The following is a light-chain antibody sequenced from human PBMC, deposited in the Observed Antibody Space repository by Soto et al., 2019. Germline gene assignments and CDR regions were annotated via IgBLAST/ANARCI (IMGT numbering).Light chain of an antibody. Sequence: DIQMTQSPSSLSASVGDRVTITCRASQAISNYLAWYQQKPGKVPTLLIYAASTLQSGVPSRVSGSGSGTDFTLTISRLQPEDAATYYCQKFNAVPTFGGGTKVEI. CDR2: AAS. J-gene: IGKJ4*01. CDR1: QAISNY. CDR3: QKFNAVPT. V-gene: IGKV1-27*01.